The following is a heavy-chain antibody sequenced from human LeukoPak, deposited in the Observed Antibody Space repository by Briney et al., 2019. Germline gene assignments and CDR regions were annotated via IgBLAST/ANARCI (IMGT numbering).Heavy chain of an antibody. Sequence: SETLSLTCTVYGGSVSSGSYYWSWIRQPPGKGLEWIGYIYYSGSTNYNPSLKSRVTISVDTSKNQFTLKLSSVTAADTAVYYCARDPIVGATLDAFDIWGQGTMVTVSS. V-gene: IGHV4-61*01. D-gene: IGHD1-26*01. CDR3: ARDPIVGATLDAFDI. CDR2: IYYSGST. CDR1: GGSVSSGSYY. J-gene: IGHJ3*02.